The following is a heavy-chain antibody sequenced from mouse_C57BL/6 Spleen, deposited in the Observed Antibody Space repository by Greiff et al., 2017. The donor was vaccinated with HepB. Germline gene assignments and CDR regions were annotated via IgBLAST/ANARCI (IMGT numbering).Heavy chain of an antibody. CDR3: ARTCDYCSDAMDY. CDR2: INPNYGTT. V-gene: IGHV1-39*01. D-gene: IGHD1-1*01. J-gene: IGHJ4*01. CDR1: GYSFTDYN. Sequence: EVKLQESGPELVKPGASVKISCKASGYSFTDYNMNWVKQSNGKSLEWIGLINPNYGTTSYNQKFKGKATLNVDQSSSTAYMQLNSLTSVDSAVYYCARTCDYCSDAMDYWGQGTSVTVSS.